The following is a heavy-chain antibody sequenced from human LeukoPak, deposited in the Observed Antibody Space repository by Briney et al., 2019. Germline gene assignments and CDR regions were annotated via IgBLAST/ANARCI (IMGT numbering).Heavy chain of an antibody. D-gene: IGHD1-26*01. V-gene: IGHV3-23*01. J-gene: IGHJ4*02. CDR3: AKGSRGSYDY. CDR1: GFTFNSYA. CDR2: IIDSGIST. Sequence: PGGSLRLSCAASGFTFNSYAMTWVRQAPEKGLEWVSPIIDSGISTYYGDSVKGRFTISRDNSKNTLYLQMNSLRAEDTAVYYCAKGSRGSYDYWGQGTLVTVSS.